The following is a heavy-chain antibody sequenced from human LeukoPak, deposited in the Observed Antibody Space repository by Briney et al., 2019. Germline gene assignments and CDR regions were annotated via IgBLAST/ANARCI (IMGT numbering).Heavy chain of an antibody. Sequence: GRSLRLSCAASGFTFDDYAMHWVRQAPGKGLEWVSGISWNSGSIGYADSVKGRFTISRDNAKNSLYLQMNSLRTEDTALYYCAKDPYSSGWGAYYFDYWGQGTQVTVSS. D-gene: IGHD6-19*01. V-gene: IGHV3-9*01. CDR2: ISWNSGSI. J-gene: IGHJ4*02. CDR1: GFTFDDYA. CDR3: AKDPYSSGWGAYYFDY.